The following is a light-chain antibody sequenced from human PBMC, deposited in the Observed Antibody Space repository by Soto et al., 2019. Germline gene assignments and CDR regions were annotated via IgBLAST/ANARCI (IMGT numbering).Light chain of an antibody. CDR2: DAS. CDR1: QSVSSY. J-gene: IGKJ1*01. CDR3: QQRSNLWT. Sequence: EIVLTQSPATPSLSPGERATLSCRASQSVSSYLAWYQQKPGQAPRLLIYDASNRATGIPARFSGSGSGTDFTLTISSLEPEDFAVYYCQQRSNLWTFGQGTKVEIK. V-gene: IGKV3-11*01.